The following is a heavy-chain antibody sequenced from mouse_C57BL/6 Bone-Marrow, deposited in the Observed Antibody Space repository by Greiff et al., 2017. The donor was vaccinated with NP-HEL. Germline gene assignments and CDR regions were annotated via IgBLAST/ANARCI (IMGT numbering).Heavy chain of an antibody. CDR1: GYTFTNYW. V-gene: IGHV1-63*01. Sequence: VQLQQSGAELVRPGTSVKMSCKASGYTFTNYWIGWAKQRPGHGLEWIGDIYPGGGYSNYNEQFKGKATMPADKSSSPAFLQLSSLTYQDSAIYYCARWGLRRGSDDWGQGTTLSDSS. J-gene: IGHJ2*01. D-gene: IGHD2-2*01. CDR3: ARWGLRRGSDD. CDR2: IYPGGGYS.